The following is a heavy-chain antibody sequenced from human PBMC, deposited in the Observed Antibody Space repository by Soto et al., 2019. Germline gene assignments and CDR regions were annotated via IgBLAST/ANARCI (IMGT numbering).Heavy chain of an antibody. CDR2: IWYDGSNK. Sequence: QVQLVESGGGVVQPGRSLRLSCAASGFTFSSYGMHWVRQAPGKGLEWVAVIWYDGSNKYYADSVKGRFTISRDNSKNTLYLQMNSLRAEDTAVYYCARESTELDAFDYWGQGTLVTVSS. CDR1: GFTFSSYG. J-gene: IGHJ4*02. D-gene: IGHD1-1*01. V-gene: IGHV3-33*01. CDR3: ARESTELDAFDY.